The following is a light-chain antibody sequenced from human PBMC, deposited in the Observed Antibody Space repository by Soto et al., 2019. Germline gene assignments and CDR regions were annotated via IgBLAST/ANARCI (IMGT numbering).Light chain of an antibody. Sequence: QSVLTQPPSASGTPGQRVTLSCSGSSSNIGYNAVNWYQQLPGTTPKLLMHGNSQRPSAVPDRFSGSKSATSASLAISGRRTDDEADYYCAAWDDSLSSVVFGGGTKLTVL. CDR1: SSNIGYNA. V-gene: IGLV1-47*02. CDR2: GNS. CDR3: AAWDDSLSSVV. J-gene: IGLJ3*02.